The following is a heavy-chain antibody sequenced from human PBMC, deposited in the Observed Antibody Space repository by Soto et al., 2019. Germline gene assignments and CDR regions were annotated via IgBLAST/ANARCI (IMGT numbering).Heavy chain of an antibody. Sequence: GASVKVSCKASGGTFSSYAISWVRQAPGQGLEWMGGIIPIFGTANYAQKFQGRVTITADESTSTAYMELSSLRSEDTAMYYCARGYYYDSSGYYYVQNYYYGMDVWGQGTTVTVSS. V-gene: IGHV1-69*13. CDR3: ARGYYYDSSGYYYVQNYYYGMDV. CDR2: IIPIFGTA. CDR1: GGTFSSYA. D-gene: IGHD3-22*01. J-gene: IGHJ6*02.